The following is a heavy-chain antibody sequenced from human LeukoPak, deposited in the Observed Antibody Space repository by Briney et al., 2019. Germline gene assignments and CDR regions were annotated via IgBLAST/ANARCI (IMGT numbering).Heavy chain of an antibody. CDR2: IYYSGST. CDR1: GGSISSYY. V-gene: IGHV4-59*01. Sequence: SETLSLTCTVSGGSISSYYWSWLRQPPGKGLEWIGYIYYSGSTNYNPSLKSRVTISVDTSKNQFSLKLGSVTAADTAVYYCARDSRWRGWFDPWGQGTLVTVSS. CDR3: ARDSRWRGWFDP. J-gene: IGHJ5*02. D-gene: IGHD4-23*01.